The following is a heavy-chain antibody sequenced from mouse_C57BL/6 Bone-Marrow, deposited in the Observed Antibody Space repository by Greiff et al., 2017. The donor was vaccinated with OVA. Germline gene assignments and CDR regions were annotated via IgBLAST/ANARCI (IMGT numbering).Heavy chain of an antibody. Sequence: VQLQQSGAELMKPGASVKLSCKATGYTFTGYWIEWVKQRPGHGLEWIGEILPGSGSTNYNEKFKGKATFTADTSSNTAYIQLSSLTTEDSAIYYCAFYYDYDGFAYWGQGTLVTVSA. J-gene: IGHJ3*01. CDR3: AFYYDYDGFAY. CDR1: GYTFTGYW. D-gene: IGHD2-4*01. CDR2: ILPGSGST. V-gene: IGHV1-9*01.